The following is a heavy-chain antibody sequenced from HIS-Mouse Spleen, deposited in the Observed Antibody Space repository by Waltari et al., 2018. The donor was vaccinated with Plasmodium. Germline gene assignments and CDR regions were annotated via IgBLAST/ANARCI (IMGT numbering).Heavy chain of an antibody. CDR2: INHSGST. CDR1: GGSFSGYY. D-gene: IGHD3-10*01. J-gene: IGHJ4*02. V-gene: IGHV4-34*01. Sequence: QVQLQQWGAGLLKPSETLSLTCAVYGGSFSGYYWSWIRQPPGKGLEWIGEINHSGSTNYNPSLKRRVTISVDPSKNQFSLKLSSVTAADTAVYYCASSGSGSYYYWGQGTLVTVSS. CDR3: ASSGSGSYYY.